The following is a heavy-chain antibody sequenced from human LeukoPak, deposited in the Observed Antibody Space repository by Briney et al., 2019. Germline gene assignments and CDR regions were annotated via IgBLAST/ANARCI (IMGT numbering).Heavy chain of an antibody. CDR3: ARERPHGSGSYQLFDY. J-gene: IGHJ4*02. D-gene: IGHD3-10*01. CDR1: GFTFSSYW. Sequence: GGSLRLSRAASGFTFSSYWMSWVRQAPGKGLEWVANIKQDGSEKYYVDSVKGRFTVSRDNAKNSLYLQMNSLRAEDTAVYYCARERPHGSGSYQLFDYWGQGTLVTVSS. CDR2: IKQDGSEK. V-gene: IGHV3-7*01.